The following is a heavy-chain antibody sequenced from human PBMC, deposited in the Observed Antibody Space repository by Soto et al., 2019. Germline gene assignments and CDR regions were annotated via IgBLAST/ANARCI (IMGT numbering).Heavy chain of an antibody. CDR3: ARSMTTVVTLDY. J-gene: IGHJ4*02. CDR1: GGSISISSYY. D-gene: IGHD4-17*01. Sequence: PSETLSLTCTVSGGSISISSYYWGWIRQPPGKGLEGIGSIYYNGSTYYNPSLKSRGTISVDTSKNQFSLKLSSVTAADTAVYYCARSMTTVVTLDYWGQGTLVTSPQ. CDR2: IYYNGST. V-gene: IGHV4-39*01.